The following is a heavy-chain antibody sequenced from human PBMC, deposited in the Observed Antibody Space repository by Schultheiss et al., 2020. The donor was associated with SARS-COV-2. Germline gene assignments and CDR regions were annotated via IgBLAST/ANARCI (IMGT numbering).Heavy chain of an antibody. V-gene: IGHV4-61*01. CDR3: ARERGCGSSTSCYSSFGN. CDR1: GGSISSGYY. D-gene: IGHD2-2*01. Sequence: SETLSLTCAVSGGSISSGYYWGWIRQPPGKGLEWIGYIYYSGSTNYNPSLKSRVTISVDTSKNQFSLKLSSVTAADTAVYYCARERGCGSSTSCYSSFGNWGQGTLVTGSS. CDR2: IYYSGST. J-gene: IGHJ4*02.